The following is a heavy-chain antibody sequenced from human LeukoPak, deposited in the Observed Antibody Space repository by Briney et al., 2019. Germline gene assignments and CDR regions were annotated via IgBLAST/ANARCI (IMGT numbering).Heavy chain of an antibody. CDR3: AKDVRAVAGTWSHMDV. CDR1: GFSFDDYA. J-gene: IGHJ6*03. Sequence: GGSLRLSCAASGFSFDDYAMHWVRHPPGKGLEWVSLITWDGGNTYYADSVKGRFTISRDNRQYSLYLQMNSLRAEDAALYYCAKDVRAVAGTWSHMDVWGKGTTVTVSS. V-gene: IGHV3-43D*04. D-gene: IGHD6-19*01. CDR2: ITWDGGNT.